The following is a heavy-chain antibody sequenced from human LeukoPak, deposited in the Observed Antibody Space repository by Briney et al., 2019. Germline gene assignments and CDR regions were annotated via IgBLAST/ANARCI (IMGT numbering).Heavy chain of an antibody. CDR3: ARGGKAGFLEWPAYNWFDP. Sequence: SETLSLTCAVYGGSFSGYYWSWIRQPPGKGLEWIGEINHSGSTNYNPSLKSRVTISVDTSKNQFSLKLSSVTAADTAVYYCARGGKAGFLEWPAYNWFDPWGQGTLVTVSS. V-gene: IGHV4-34*01. D-gene: IGHD3-3*01. CDR2: INHSGST. J-gene: IGHJ5*02. CDR1: GGSFSGYY.